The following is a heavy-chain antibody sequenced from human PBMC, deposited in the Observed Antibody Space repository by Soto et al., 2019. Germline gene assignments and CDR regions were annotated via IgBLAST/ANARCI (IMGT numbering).Heavy chain of an antibody. V-gene: IGHV4-59*08. CDR1: GGSISSYY. Sequence: SETLSLTCTVSGGSISSYYWSWIRQPPGKGLEWNGHIYYRGSTNYNPSLKSRVTISLGTSKSQFSLNLTSVTAADTAVYYCARLQWLETGFDSWGQGTLVTVSS. CDR3: ARLQWLETGFDS. CDR2: IYYRGST. D-gene: IGHD6-19*01. J-gene: IGHJ4*02.